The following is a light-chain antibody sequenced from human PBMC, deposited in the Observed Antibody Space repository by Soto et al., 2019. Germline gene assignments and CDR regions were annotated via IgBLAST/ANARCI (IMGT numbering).Light chain of an antibody. CDR1: QSISNW. CDR2: KAS. V-gene: IGKV1-5*03. Sequence: DIQMTQSPSTLSASVGDRVTITCRASQSISNWLAWYQQKPGKAPRLLISKASSLESGVPSRFSGNESGTEFTLTISGLQPDDFATYYCQQYSSYSTFGQGTKVDIK. J-gene: IGKJ1*01. CDR3: QQYSSYST.